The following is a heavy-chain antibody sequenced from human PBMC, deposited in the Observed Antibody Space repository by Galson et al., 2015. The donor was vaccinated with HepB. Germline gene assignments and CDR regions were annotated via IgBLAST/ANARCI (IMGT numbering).Heavy chain of an antibody. J-gene: IGHJ4*02. CDR2: INSDGSRT. Sequence: CLRLAGAAAGFTGSSYWMHGVRQAPGKGLVWVSRINSDGSRTSYADSVKGRFTISRDNAKNTLYLQMNSLRAEDTAVYYFASLTGPPFWSQGTLVTVSS. D-gene: IGHD7-27*01. V-gene: IGHV3-74*01. CDR1: GFTGSSYW. CDR3: ASLTGPPF.